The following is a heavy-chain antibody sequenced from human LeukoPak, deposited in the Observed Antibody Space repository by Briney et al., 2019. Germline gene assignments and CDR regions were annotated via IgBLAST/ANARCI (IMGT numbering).Heavy chain of an antibody. CDR3: ARDARLYMGHYYYYYMDV. J-gene: IGHJ6*03. CDR2: IYTSGST. V-gene: IGHV4-4*07. Sequence: PSETLFLTCTVSGGSISSYYWSWIRQPAGKGLEWIGRIYTSGSTNYNPSLKSRVTMSVDTSKNQFSLKLSSVTAADTAVYYCARDARLYMGHYYYYYMDVWGKGTTVTVSS. CDR1: GGSISSYY. D-gene: IGHD1-26*01.